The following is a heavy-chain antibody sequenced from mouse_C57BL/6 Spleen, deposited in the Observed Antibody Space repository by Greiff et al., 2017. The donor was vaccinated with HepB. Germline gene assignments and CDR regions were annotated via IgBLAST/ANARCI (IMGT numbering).Heavy chain of an antibody. CDR1: GYSFADYN. CDR2: INPNYGTT. J-gene: IGHJ4*01. D-gene: IGHD1-1*01. CDR3: ARQGYYGSSYDAMDY. V-gene: IGHV1-39*01. Sequence: EVKLMESGPELVKPGASVKISCKASGYSFADYNMNWVKQSNGKSLEWIGVINPNYGTTSYNQKFKGKATLTVDQSSSTAYMQLNSLTSEDSAVYYCARQGYYGSSYDAMDYWGQGTSVTVSS.